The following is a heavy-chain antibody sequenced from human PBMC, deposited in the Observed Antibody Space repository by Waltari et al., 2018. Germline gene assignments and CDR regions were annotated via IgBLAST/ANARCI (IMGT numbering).Heavy chain of an antibody. J-gene: IGHJ6*02. D-gene: IGHD3-3*01. V-gene: IGHV5-51*01. CDR2: NWPGDYVT. CDR3: ARVVVDPTSFGVVIVYGMDV. CDR1: GYSFTSYW. Sequence: EVQLVQSGAEVKKPGESLKISCKGSGYSFTSYWIGWVRQMPGKGLEWMGGNWPGDYVTRNSPAFQGQVTSSADKASSTADLQWSSLKASDTAMYYCARVVVDPTSFGVVIVYGMDVWSQGTTVTVSS.